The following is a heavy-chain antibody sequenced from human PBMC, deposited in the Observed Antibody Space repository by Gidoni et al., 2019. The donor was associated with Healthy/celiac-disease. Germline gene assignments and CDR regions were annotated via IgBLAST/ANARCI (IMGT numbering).Heavy chain of an antibody. J-gene: IGHJ4*02. Sequence: VQLLESGGGVAQPGRSLWRSCAASAFTFSRYAMHWVRQAPGKGLEWVAVISYDGSNRYYADSVKGRFTISRDNSKNTLYLQMNSLRAEDTAVYYCASPMRLYSNYDLWGQGTLVTVSS. CDR2: ISYDGSNR. D-gene: IGHD4-4*01. CDR1: AFTFSRYA. V-gene: IGHV3-30-3*01. CDR3: ASPMRLYSNYDL.